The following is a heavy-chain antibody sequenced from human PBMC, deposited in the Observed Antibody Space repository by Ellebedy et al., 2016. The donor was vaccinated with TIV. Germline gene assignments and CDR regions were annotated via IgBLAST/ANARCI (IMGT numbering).Heavy chain of an antibody. J-gene: IGHJ4*02. D-gene: IGHD6-19*01. CDR1: GDSISSSSYY. Sequence: MPGGSLRLSCTVSGDSISSSSYYWGWIRQPPGKGLEWIGGISYSGSTYYNPSLKSRVTISVDTSKNQFSLKLISVTAADTAVYYCARWIVVAGGFDYWGQGTLVTVSS. CDR3: ARWIVVAGGFDY. CDR2: ISYSGST. V-gene: IGHV4-39*01.